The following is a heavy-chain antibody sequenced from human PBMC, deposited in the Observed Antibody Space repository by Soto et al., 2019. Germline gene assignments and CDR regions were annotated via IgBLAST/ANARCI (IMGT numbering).Heavy chain of an antibody. V-gene: IGHV4-39*01. Sequence: SETLSLTCTVSGGSISSSSYFWNWIRQPPGKGLEWIGSIDDSGSTYYNPSLKSRVSISVDTSKNKYSLKLTSVTAADTAVYYCARPKYYDFWNGMDVWGQGTTVTVSS. CDR2: IDDSGST. CDR3: ARPKYYDFWNGMDV. J-gene: IGHJ6*02. D-gene: IGHD3-3*01. CDR1: GGSISSSSYF.